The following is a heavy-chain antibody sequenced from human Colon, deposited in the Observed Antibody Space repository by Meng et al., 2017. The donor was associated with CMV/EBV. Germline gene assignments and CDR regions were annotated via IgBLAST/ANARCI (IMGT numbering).Heavy chain of an antibody. CDR2: INWNGENI. J-gene: IGHJ6*02. Sequence: GGSLRLSCEAFGFTFHDYGLSWVRQVPGRGLEWVSGINWNGENIGYAESVKGRFTVSGDSAGKSLYLQMNSLTVEDTALYYCVRAISAARRNYFGMDVWGRGTTVTVSS. CDR1: GFTFHDYG. V-gene: IGHV3-20*04. CDR3: VRAISAARRNYFGMDV. D-gene: IGHD2-2*01.